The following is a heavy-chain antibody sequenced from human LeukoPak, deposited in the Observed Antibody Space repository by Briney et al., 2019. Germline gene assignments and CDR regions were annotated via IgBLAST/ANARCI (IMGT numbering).Heavy chain of an antibody. Sequence: GGSLRLSCAASGLTFSSYSFNWLRQAPGKGLEWVSSISSRSSFIYYADAVKGRSTISRDNAKNSLYLQMNSLRVEDTAVYFCARGEGSTLWGQGTLVTVSS. D-gene: IGHD2-2*01. CDR1: GLTFSSYS. CDR2: ISSRSSFI. J-gene: IGHJ4*02. CDR3: ARGEGSTL. V-gene: IGHV3-21*01.